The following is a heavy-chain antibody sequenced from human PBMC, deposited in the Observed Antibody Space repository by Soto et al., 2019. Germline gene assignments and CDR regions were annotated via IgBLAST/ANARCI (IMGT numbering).Heavy chain of an antibody. D-gene: IGHD6-13*01. CDR2: ISAYNGNT. Sequence: QVQLVQSGAEVKKPGASVRVSCKASGYTFTSYGISWVRQAPRQGLEWMGWISAYNGNTNYAQSLQGRVTMTTDTSTTTDYMELRSLKSDDTAVYYCARVSPSSRAAEPWGQGTLVTVS. V-gene: IGHV1-18*01. CDR3: ARVSPSSRAAEP. CDR1: GYTFTSYG. J-gene: IGHJ4*02.